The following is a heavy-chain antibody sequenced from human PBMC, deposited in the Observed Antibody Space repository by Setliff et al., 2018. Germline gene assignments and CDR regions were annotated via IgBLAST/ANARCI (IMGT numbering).Heavy chain of an antibody. CDR3: ARRRDSYVDY. CDR1: GGSISSSSYY. Sequence: SETLSLTCTVSGGSISSSSYYWGWIRQPPGKGLEWIGSIYYSGSTYYNPSLKSRVTISVDTSKNQFSLKLSSVTAADTAVYYCARRRDSYVDYWGQGTMVTVSS. CDR2: IYYSGST. J-gene: IGHJ4*02. D-gene: IGHD3-16*01. V-gene: IGHV4-39*07.